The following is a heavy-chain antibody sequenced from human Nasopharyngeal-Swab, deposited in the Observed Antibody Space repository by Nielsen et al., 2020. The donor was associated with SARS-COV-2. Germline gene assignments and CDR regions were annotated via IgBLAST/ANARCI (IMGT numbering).Heavy chain of an antibody. CDR1: GFTFSSYW. J-gene: IGHJ6*03. CDR3: AKDQGMVRGAKGLHMDV. V-gene: IGHV3-15*01. CDR2: IKSKTDGGTT. Sequence: GESLKISCAASGFTFSSYWMSWVRQAPGKGLEWVGRIKSKTDGGTTDYAAPVKGRFTISRDDSKNTLYLQMNSLRAEDTAVYYCAKDQGMVRGAKGLHMDVWGKGTTVTVSS. D-gene: IGHD3-10*01.